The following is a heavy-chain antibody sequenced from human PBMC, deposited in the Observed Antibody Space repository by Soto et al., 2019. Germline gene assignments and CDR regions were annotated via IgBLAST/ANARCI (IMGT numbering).Heavy chain of an antibody. CDR3: ARASAASRGVLWLGEWKEENWFDP. Sequence: SETLSLTCTVSGGSIISYYWSWIRQPPGKGLEWIGYIYYSGYTDYNPSLKSRVTISVDTSKNQFSLKLSSVTAADTAVYYCARASAASRGVLWLGEWKEENWFDPWGQGTLVTVSS. D-gene: IGHD3-10*01. V-gene: IGHV4-59*01. J-gene: IGHJ5*02. CDR2: IYYSGYT. CDR1: GGSIISYY.